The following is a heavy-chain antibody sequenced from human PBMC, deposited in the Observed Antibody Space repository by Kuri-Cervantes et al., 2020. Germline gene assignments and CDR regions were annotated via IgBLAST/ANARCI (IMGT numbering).Heavy chain of an antibody. CDR3: TTTLVFFRSSSRQSPRGMEDY. J-gene: IGHJ4*02. CDR1: GFTFSSYG. D-gene: IGHD3-16*02. V-gene: IGHV3-33*08. CDR2: IWYDGSNK. Sequence: GESLKISCAASGFTFSSYGMHWVRQAPGKGLEWVAVIWYDGSNKYYADSVKGRFTISRDNSKNTLYLQMNSLKTEDTAVYYCTTTLVFFRSSSRQSPRGMEDYWGQGTLVTVSS.